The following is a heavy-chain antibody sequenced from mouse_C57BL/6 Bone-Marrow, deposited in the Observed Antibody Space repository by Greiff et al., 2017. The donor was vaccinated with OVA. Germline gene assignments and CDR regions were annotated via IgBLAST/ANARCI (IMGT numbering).Heavy chain of an antibody. J-gene: IGHJ3*01. CDR1: GYTFTSYW. CDR3: ARFSGSSSSWFAY. V-gene: IGHV1-69*01. D-gene: IGHD1-1*01. CDR2: IDPSDSYT. Sequence: VSMPKAVADLVMPGASVKLSCKASGYTFTSYWMHWVKQRPGQGLEWIGEIDPSDSYTNYNQKFKGKSTLTVDKSSSTAYMQLSSLTSEDSAVYYCARFSGSSSSWFAYWGQGTLVTVSA.